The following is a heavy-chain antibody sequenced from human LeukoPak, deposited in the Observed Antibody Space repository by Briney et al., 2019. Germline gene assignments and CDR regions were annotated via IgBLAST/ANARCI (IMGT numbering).Heavy chain of an antibody. V-gene: IGHV3-48*04. CDR1: GFTFSSYS. J-gene: IGHJ3*02. CDR3: ARERATVTLDAFDI. Sequence: PGGSLRLSCAASGFTFSSYSMNWVRQAPGKGLEWVSYISSSSSTIYYADSVKGRFTISRDNAKNSLYLQMNSLRAEDTAVYYCARERATVTLDAFDIWGQGTMVTVSS. D-gene: IGHD4-17*01. CDR2: ISSSSSTI.